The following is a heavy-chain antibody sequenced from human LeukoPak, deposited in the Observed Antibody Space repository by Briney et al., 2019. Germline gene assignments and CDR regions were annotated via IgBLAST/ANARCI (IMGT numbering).Heavy chain of an antibody. D-gene: IGHD6-19*01. CDR1: GGSINSYY. CDR3: ARDPAVAGDAVDI. CDR2: IYTSGST. J-gene: IGHJ3*02. Sequence: KPSETPSLTCTVSGGSINSYYWSWIRQPAGKGLEWIGRIYTSGSTNYNPSLKSRVTMSVDTSKNQFSLTLSSVTAADTAVYYCARDPAVAGDAVDIWGQGTMVTVSS. V-gene: IGHV4-4*07.